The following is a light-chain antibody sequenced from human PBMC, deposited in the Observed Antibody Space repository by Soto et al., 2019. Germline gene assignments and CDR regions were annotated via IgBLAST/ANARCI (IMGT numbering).Light chain of an antibody. CDR1: QSISSY. CDR2: DAS. Sequence: EIVLTQSPATLSLSPGERATLSCRASQSISSYLAWYQQKPGQAPRLLIYDASNRATGIPARFSGSGSGTDCTLTISSLEPEDSAVYYCQQRSNWPLTFGPGTKVDIK. J-gene: IGKJ3*01. V-gene: IGKV3-11*01. CDR3: QQRSNWPLT.